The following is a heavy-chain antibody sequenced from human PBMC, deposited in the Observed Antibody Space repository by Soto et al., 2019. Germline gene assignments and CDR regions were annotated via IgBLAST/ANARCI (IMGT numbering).Heavy chain of an antibody. J-gene: IGHJ4*02. CDR1: GFSFSTSQVG. V-gene: IGHV2-5*02. CDR2: IYWDDDK. CDR3: GHRPGGSLSGWDNGYFDY. Sequence: QITLNESGPPLVKPTQPLTLTCTFSGFSFSTSQVGVGWVRQPPGKAQEWLAIIYWDDDKRYNPSLRNRLSITKDTSKNQVVLTMTNVDPVDTATYYCGHRPGGSLSGWDNGYFDYWGRGVLVTVSS. D-gene: IGHD6-19*01.